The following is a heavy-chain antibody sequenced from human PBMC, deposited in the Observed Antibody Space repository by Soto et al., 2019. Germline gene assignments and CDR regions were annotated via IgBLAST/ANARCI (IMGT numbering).Heavy chain of an antibody. D-gene: IGHD3-10*01. J-gene: IGHJ4*02. Sequence: NPSETLSLTCAVYGGSFSGYYWSWIRQPPGKGLEWIGEINHSGSTNYNPSLKSRVTISVDTSKNQFSLKLSSVTAADTAVYYCARDYPNYYGSGSYTFDYWGQGTLVTVSS. CDR1: GGSFSGYY. CDR2: INHSGST. CDR3: ARDYPNYYGSGSYTFDY. V-gene: IGHV4-34*01.